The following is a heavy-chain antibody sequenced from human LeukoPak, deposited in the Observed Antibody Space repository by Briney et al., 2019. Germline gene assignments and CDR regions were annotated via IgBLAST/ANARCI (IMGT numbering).Heavy chain of an antibody. V-gene: IGHV3-23*01. CDR1: GFTFSSYA. CDR3: AKVLSSGGHWFDY. D-gene: IGHD6-19*01. J-gene: IGHJ4*02. Sequence: TGGSLRLSCAAFGFTFSSYAMTWVRQAPGKGLEWVSGISSGGGSTYYADSVKGRFTISRDNSENTLYLQMNSLRAEDTAVYYCAKVLSSGGHWFDYWGQGSLVTVSS. CDR2: ISSGGGST.